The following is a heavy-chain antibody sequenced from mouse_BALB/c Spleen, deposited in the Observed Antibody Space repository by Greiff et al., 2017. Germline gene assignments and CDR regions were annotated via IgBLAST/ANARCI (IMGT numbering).Heavy chain of an antibody. CDR2: ISSGGST. J-gene: IGHJ3*01. D-gene: IGHD2-14*01. V-gene: IGHV5-6-5*01. CDR3: AREHRYDGSAWLEY. CDR1: GFPFCSYA. Sequence: EVKLVEAGGGLVKPGGSLKLSCAASGFPFCSYAMSWVRQTPEKRLEWVASISSGGSTYYPGSVKGRFTISRDNARNILYLQMSSLRSEDTDMYSCAREHRYDGSAWLEYWGQEALVGVSA.